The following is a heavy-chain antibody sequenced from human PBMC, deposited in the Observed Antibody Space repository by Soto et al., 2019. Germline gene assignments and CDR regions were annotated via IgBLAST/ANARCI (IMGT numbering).Heavy chain of an antibody. D-gene: IGHD2-2*02. V-gene: IGHV4-34*01. CDR1: GGSFSGYY. J-gene: IGHJ4*02. Sequence: SETLSLTCAVYGGSFSGYYWGWVRQPPGEGLEWIGEINHSGSTNYNPSLKSRVTISVDTSKNQFSLKLSSVTAADTAVYYCARESAYCSSTSCYTFYFDYWGQGTLVTVSS. CDR3: ARESAYCSSTSCYTFYFDY. CDR2: INHSGST.